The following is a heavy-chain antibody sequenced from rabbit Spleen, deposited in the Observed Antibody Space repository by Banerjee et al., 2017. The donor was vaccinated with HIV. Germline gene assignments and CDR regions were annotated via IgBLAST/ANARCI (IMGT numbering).Heavy chain of an antibody. J-gene: IGHJ4*01. CDR3: ARDEDGGSFRGYYFAL. CDR1: GFSFSSYN. V-gene: IGHV1S45*01. D-gene: IGHD5-1*01. CDR2: IATSSGST. Sequence: QEQLVESGGGLVQPEGSLTLTCTASGFSFSSYNMGWVRQAPGKGLEWIGYIATSSGSTWYASWAKGRFTISKTSSTTVTLQLTSLTAADTATYFCARDEDGGSFRGYYFALWGPGTLVTVS.